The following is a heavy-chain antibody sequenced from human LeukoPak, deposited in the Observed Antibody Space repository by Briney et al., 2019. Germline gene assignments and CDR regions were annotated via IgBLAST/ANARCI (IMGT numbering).Heavy chain of an antibody. CDR3: AAGWVCSGGSCYYYFDY. CDR2: IVVGSGNT. D-gene: IGHD2-15*01. CDR1: GFTFTSSA. V-gene: IGHV1-58*02. Sequence: GTSVKVSCKASGFTFTSSATQWVRQARGQRLEWIGWIVVGSGNTNYAQKFQERVTITRDMYTSTAYMELSSLRSEDTAVYYCAAGWVCSGGSCYYYFDYWGQGTLVTVSS. J-gene: IGHJ4*02.